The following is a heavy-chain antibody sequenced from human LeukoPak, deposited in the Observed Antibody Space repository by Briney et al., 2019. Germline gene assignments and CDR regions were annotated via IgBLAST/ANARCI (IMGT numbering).Heavy chain of an antibody. CDR2: ISSSGAST. J-gene: IGHJ4*02. D-gene: IGHD6-13*01. CDR3: ARGPRYSFY. CDR1: GFTFGSYA. V-gene: IGHV3-23*01. Sequence: GGSLRLSCAASGFTFGSYAMGWVRQAPGKGLEWVSAISSSGASTYYADSVKGRFTISRDNSKNTLYLQMNSLRAEDTAVYYCARGPRYSFYWGQGTLVSVSS.